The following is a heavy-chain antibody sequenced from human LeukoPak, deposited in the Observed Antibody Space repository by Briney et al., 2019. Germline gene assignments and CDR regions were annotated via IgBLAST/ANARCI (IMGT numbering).Heavy chain of an antibody. CDR3: AELGITMIGGV. CDR2: ISGSGGST. J-gene: IGHJ6*04. Sequence: GGTLRLSCAASGFTFSSYGMSWVRQAPGKGLEWVSAISGSGGSTYYADSVKGRFTISRDNSKNTLYLQINSLRAEDTAVYYCAELGITMIGGVWGKGTTVTISS. D-gene: IGHD3-10*02. V-gene: IGHV3-23*01. CDR1: GFTFSSYG.